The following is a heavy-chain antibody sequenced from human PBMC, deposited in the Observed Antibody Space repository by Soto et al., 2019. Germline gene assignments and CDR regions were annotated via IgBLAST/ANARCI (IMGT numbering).Heavy chain of an antibody. D-gene: IGHD6-13*01. CDR3: AKVSIAAAIDY. J-gene: IGHJ4*02. CDR2: IGTAGDT. V-gene: IGHV3-13*01. CDR1: GFTFSSYD. Sequence: EVQLVESGGGLVQPGGSLRLSCAASGFTFSSYDMHWVRQATGKGLEWVSAIGTAGDTYYPGSVKGRFTISRDNSKNTLYLQMNSLRAEDTAVYYCAKVSIAAAIDYWGQGTLVTVSS.